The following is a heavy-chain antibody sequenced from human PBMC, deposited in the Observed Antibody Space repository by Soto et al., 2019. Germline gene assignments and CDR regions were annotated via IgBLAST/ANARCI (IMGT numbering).Heavy chain of an antibody. Sequence: TSETLSLTCTVSGGSISSYYWSWIRQPPGKGLEWIGYIYYSGSTNYNPSLKSRVTISVDTSKNQFSLKLSSVTAADTAVYYCASCSGGSCYSGWFDPWGQGTLVTVSS. V-gene: IGHV4-59*01. D-gene: IGHD2-15*01. J-gene: IGHJ5*02. CDR2: IYYSGST. CDR3: ASCSGGSCYSGWFDP. CDR1: GGSISSYY.